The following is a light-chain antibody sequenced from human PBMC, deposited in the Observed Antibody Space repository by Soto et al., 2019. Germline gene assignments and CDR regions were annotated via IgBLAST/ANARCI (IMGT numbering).Light chain of an antibody. CDR2: AAF. CDR3: LQYYNFSWT. CDR1: RDIRND. V-gene: IGKV1-6*01. Sequence: AIQVTQSPSSLSASVGDRVTITCRASRDIRNDLAWYQQRPGQAPHLLIFAAFNLQSGVPSRFSGGGSGTHFTLTISGLQPDDFANYYCLQYYNFSWTFGQGTKVDI. J-gene: IGKJ1*01.